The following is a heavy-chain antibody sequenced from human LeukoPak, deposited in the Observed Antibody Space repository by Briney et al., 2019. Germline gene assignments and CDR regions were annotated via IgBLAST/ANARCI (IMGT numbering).Heavy chain of an antibody. Sequence: ASVKVSCKASGCTFTGYYMHWVRQAPGQGLEWMGWINPNSGGTNYAQKFQGRVTMTRDTSISTAYMELSRLRSDDTAVYYCARDSQYYYGSGSYRGGLDYWGQGTLVTVSS. CDR3: ARDSQYYYGSGSYRGGLDY. V-gene: IGHV1-2*02. CDR2: INPNSGGT. J-gene: IGHJ4*02. D-gene: IGHD3-10*01. CDR1: GCTFTGYY.